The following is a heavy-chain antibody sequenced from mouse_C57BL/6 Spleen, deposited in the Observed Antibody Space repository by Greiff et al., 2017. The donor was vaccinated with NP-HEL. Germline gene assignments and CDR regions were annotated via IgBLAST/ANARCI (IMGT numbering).Heavy chain of an antibody. J-gene: IGHJ4*01. V-gene: IGHV5-2*01. CDR1: EYEFPSHD. CDR3: ARYDGTTGAMDY. Sequence: VQLKQSGGGLVQPGESLKLSCESNEYEFPSHDMSWVRKTPEKRLELVAAINSDGGSTYYPDTMERRFIISRDNTKKTLYLQMSSLRSEDTALYYCARYDGTTGAMDYWGQGTSVTVSS. D-gene: IGHD2-3*01. CDR2: INSDGGST.